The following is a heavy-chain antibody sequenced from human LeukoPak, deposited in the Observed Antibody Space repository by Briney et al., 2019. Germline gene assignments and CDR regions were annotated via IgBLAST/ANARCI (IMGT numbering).Heavy chain of an antibody. CDR2: IYSGGST. Sequence: GGSLRLSCAASGFTVSSNYMSWVRQAPGKGLEWVSVIYSGGSTYYADSVKGRFTISRDNAKNSLYLQMNSLRAEDTAVYYCASSPRRGSGRGVVDYWGQGTLVTVSS. CDR3: ASSPRRGSGRGVVDY. D-gene: IGHD3-10*01. V-gene: IGHV3-53*01. CDR1: GFTVSSNY. J-gene: IGHJ4*02.